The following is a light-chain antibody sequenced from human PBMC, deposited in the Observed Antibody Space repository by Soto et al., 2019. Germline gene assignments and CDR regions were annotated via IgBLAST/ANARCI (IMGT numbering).Light chain of an antibody. Sequence: DIQMTQSPSTLSGSVGDRVTITCRASQTISSWLAWYQQKPGKAPKLLIYKASTLKSGVPSRFSGSGSGTEFTLTISSLQPDDFATYYCQLYSVYSSWTFGQGTKVDIK. CDR3: QLYSVYSSWT. J-gene: IGKJ1*01. CDR1: QTISSW. V-gene: IGKV1-5*03. CDR2: KAS.